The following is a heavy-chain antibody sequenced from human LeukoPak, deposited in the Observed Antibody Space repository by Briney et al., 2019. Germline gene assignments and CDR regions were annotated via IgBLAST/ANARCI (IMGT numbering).Heavy chain of an antibody. CDR1: GGSFSGYY. D-gene: IGHD3-10*01. V-gene: IGHV4-34*01. J-gene: IGHJ4*02. CDR2: INHSGSN. Sequence: SESLSLTCAVYGGSFSGYYWSWIRQPPGKGLEWVGEINHSGSNNYNPSLKSRVTISVDTSKNQFSLKLSSVTAADTAVYYCARGFQGGGSGSYLDFDYWGQGTLVTVSS. CDR3: ARGFQGGGSGSYLDFDY.